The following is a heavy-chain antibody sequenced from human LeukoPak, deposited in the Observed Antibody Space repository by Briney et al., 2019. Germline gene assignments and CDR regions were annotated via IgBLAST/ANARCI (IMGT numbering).Heavy chain of an antibody. J-gene: IGHJ5*02. Sequence: GESLKISFRGSGYSFTAYWISWVRQMPGKGLEWMGRIDPYDSNTNFSPSFQGHVTISVDKSISTAYLQWSSLKASDTAMYYCARTGGYNYGPGDLWGRGTLVTVSS. CDR3: ARTGGYNYGPGDL. CDR1: GYSFTAYW. V-gene: IGHV5-10-1*01. CDR2: IDPYDSNT. D-gene: IGHD5-18*01.